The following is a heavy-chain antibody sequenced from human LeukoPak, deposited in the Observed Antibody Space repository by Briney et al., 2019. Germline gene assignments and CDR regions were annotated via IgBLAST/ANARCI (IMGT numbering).Heavy chain of an antibody. D-gene: IGHD3-22*01. CDR3: ASFPAYYYDSSGYPDMDV. V-gene: IGHV1-69*04. Sequence: GASVKVSCKASGGTFSSYAISWVRQAPGQGLEWMGRIFPILGIANYAQKFQGRVTITADKSTSTAYMELSSLRSEDTAVYYCASFPAYYYDSSGYPDMDVWGPGTTVTVSS. CDR1: GGTFSSYA. CDR2: IFPILGIA. J-gene: IGHJ6*02.